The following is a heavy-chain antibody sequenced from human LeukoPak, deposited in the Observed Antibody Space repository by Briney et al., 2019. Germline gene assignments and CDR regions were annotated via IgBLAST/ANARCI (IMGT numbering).Heavy chain of an antibody. CDR2: INTNTGNP. Sequence: ASVKVSCKASGYTFTSYAMNWVRQAPGQGLEWMGWINTNTGNPTYAQGFTGRFVFSLDTSVSTAYLQISSLKAEDTAVYYCARHWRGDSGSYDRGFDFWGQGTLVTVSS. CDR3: ARHWRGDSGSYDRGFDF. CDR1: GYTFTSYA. D-gene: IGHD1-26*01. J-gene: IGHJ4*02. V-gene: IGHV7-4-1*02.